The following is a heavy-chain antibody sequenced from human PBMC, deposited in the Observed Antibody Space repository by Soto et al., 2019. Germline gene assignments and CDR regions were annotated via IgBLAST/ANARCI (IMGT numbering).Heavy chain of an antibody. D-gene: IGHD2-2*01. CDR1: GYTFTGYY. V-gene: IGHV1-2*04. Sequence: ASVKVSCKASGYTFTGYYMHWVRQAPGQGLEWMGWINPNSGGTNYAQKFQGWVTMTRDTSISTAYMELSRLRSDDTAVYYCARDFGSRDFSFDYWGQGTLIIVSS. CDR3: ARDFGSRDFSFDY. J-gene: IGHJ4*02. CDR2: INPNSGGT.